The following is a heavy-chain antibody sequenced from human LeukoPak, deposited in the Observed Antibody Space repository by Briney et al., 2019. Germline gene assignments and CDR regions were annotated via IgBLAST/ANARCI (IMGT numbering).Heavy chain of an antibody. Sequence: SETLSLTCTVSGGSISSYYWSWIGQPPGKGLEWIGYIQYSGSTNYNPSLKSRVTISVDTSKNQFSLKLSSVTAADTAVYYCARVSWFPGTSYYYMDVWDKGTTVTVSS. D-gene: IGHD1-1*01. CDR2: IQYSGST. CDR1: GGSISSYY. V-gene: IGHV4-59*01. CDR3: ARVSWFPGTSYYYMDV. J-gene: IGHJ6*03.